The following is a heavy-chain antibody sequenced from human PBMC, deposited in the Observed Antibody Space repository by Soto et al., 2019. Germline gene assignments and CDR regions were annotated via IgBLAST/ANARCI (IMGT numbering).Heavy chain of an antibody. CDR3: AREEVPQWFTRGYYGMDV. D-gene: IGHD2-2*01. CDR1: GGSFSGYY. CDR2: INHSGST. J-gene: IGHJ6*02. V-gene: IGHV4-34*01. Sequence: SETLSLTCAVHGGSFSGYYWTWIRQPPGKGLEWIGDINHSGSTNYNSSLTSRVTISVDTSKNQLSLKLRSVTAADTAVYYCAREEVPQWFTRGYYGMDVWGQGTTVTISS.